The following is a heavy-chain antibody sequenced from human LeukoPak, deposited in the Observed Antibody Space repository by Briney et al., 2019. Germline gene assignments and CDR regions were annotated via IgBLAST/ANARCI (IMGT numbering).Heavy chain of an antibody. Sequence: ASVKVSCKVSGYTLTELSMHWVRQAPGKGLEWMGGFDPEDDETIYAQKFQGRVTMTEDTSTDTAYMELSSLRSDDTAVYYCARVDTMIVVAVPLTDAFDIWGQGTMVTVSS. J-gene: IGHJ3*02. CDR3: ARVDTMIVVAVPLTDAFDI. V-gene: IGHV1-24*01. CDR2: FDPEDDET. D-gene: IGHD3-22*01. CDR1: GYTLTELS.